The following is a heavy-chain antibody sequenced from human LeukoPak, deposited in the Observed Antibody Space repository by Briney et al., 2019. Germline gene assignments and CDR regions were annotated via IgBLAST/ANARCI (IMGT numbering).Heavy chain of an antibody. Sequence: GGSLRLSCAASGFAFSTYTIHWVRQVPGKGLMWVSRINNDGRSTTYADSVKGRFTISRDNAKDTLYLQMNSLRAEDTAIYYCASRPGVDFDHWGQGTLVTVSS. CDR3: ASRPGVDFDH. J-gene: IGHJ4*02. D-gene: IGHD1-14*01. V-gene: IGHV3-74*01. CDR1: GFAFSTYT. CDR2: INNDGRST.